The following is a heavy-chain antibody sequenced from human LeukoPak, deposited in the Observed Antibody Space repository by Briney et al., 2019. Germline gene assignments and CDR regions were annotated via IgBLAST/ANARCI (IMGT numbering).Heavy chain of an antibody. CDR2: IWYDGSNK. Sequence: PGGSLRLSCAASGFMFSSYGMHWVRQAPGKGLEWVAVIWYDGSNKYYTDSVKGRFTISRDNSNNTLYLEMNSLRVEDTAVYYCARGDVRGYGYGFGYWGQGSVVTVSS. J-gene: IGHJ4*02. D-gene: IGHD5-18*01. V-gene: IGHV3-33*08. CDR1: GFMFSSYG. CDR3: ARGDVRGYGYGFGY.